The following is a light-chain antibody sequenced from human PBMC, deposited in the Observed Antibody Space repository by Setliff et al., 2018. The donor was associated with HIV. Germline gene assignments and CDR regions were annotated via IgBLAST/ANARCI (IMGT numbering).Light chain of an antibody. J-gene: IGLJ2*01. Sequence: SALTQPPSVSATPGQTVTMSCSGSSSNIGNNYVYWYQQLPGMAPKLLIYRNNQRPSDVPERFSGSKSGTSASLATSGLRSEDEADYYCAAWDDLSSPDVQFGGGTKVTVL. CDR1: SSNIGNNY. CDR2: RNN. CDR3: AAWDDLSSPDVQ. V-gene: IGLV1-47*01.